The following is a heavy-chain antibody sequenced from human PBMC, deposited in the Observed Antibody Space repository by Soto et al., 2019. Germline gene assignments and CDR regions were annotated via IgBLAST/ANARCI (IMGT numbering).Heavy chain of an antibody. J-gene: IGHJ4*02. V-gene: IGHV4-31*03. CDR1: GGSISTVGHY. D-gene: IGHD1-1*01. CDR2: IYHTGST. CDR3: ARATGTLRSRNCDY. Sequence: QVQLQESGPKLVKPSQTLSLTCSVSGGSISTVGHYWTWIRQPPGKGLEWIGSIYHTGSTYYSKSLRSRLTRSVDTSKSQFSLRLSSVTDADTAVYYCARATGTLRSRNCDYWGQGSLVTVSS.